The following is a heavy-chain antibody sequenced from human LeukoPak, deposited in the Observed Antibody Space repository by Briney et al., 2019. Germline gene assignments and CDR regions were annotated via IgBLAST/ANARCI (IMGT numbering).Heavy chain of an antibody. Sequence: SETLSLTCTVSGGSISSYYWSWIRQPAGKGLEWIGRIYTSGSTNYNPSLKRRVTMSVDTSKNHFSLKLSSVTAADTAVYYCARDAYNYGGRTHPYYFDYWAQGTLVTVSS. CDR2: IYTSGST. CDR1: GGSISSYY. CDR3: ARDAYNYGGRTHPYYFDY. J-gene: IGHJ4*02. D-gene: IGHD5-18*01. V-gene: IGHV4-4*07.